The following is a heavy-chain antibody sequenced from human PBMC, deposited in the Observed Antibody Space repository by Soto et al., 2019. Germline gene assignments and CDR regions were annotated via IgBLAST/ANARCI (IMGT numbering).Heavy chain of an antibody. CDR3: ASLRNYDKTEYADY. D-gene: IGHD1-7*01. V-gene: IGHV1-69*06. CDR1: GGTFSSYA. Sequence: VQSGAEVKKPGSSVKVSCKASGGTFSSYAISWVRQAPGQGLEWMGGIIPIFGTANYAQKFQGRVTITADKSTSTAYMELSSLRSEDTAVYYCASLRNYDKTEYADYWGQGTLVTVSS. J-gene: IGHJ4*02. CDR2: IIPIFGTA.